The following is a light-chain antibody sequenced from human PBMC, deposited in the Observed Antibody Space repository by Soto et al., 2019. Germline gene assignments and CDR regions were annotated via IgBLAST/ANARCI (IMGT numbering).Light chain of an antibody. CDR3: QSYDSSNVV. CDR1: SGSIASNY. J-gene: IGLJ2*01. CDR2: EDN. Sequence: NFVLTQPHSVSESPGKTVTISCTRSSGSIASNYVQWYQQRPGSAPTTVIYEDNQRPSGVPDRFSGSIDSSSHSAALTISGLKTEDEADYYCQSYDSSNVVFGGGTKLTVL. V-gene: IGLV6-57*04.